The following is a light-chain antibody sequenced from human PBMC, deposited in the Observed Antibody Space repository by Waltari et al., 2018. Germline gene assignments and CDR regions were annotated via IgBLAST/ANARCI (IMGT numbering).Light chain of an antibody. CDR2: GAT. CDR3: QQYNNWPPWT. V-gene: IGKV3-15*01. CDR1: QSVSSH. J-gene: IGKJ1*01. Sequence: EIVMTSSPATLSVSPGEVATVSCRSSQSVSSHLAWYQQTPGQAPRLRIYGATTRATGSPARFSGSGSGTEFTLTISSLQSEDFAVYYCQQYNNWPPWTFGQGTKVEIK.